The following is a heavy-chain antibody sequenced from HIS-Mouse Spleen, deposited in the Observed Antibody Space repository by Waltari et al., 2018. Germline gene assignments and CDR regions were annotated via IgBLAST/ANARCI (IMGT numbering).Heavy chain of an antibody. CDR2: ISSISSYI. V-gene: IGHV3-21*01. J-gene: IGHJ4*02. CDR3: ASLYYDILTGYYRDY. CDR1: GVTFSSDR. Sequence: EVQLVESGGGLVKPGGSMRLSWAVCGVTFSSDRINWVRQAPGKGLEWVSSISSISSYIYYADSGKGRFTISRDNAKNSLYLQMNSLRAEDTAVYYCASLYYDILTGYYRDYWGQGTLVTVSS. D-gene: IGHD3-9*01.